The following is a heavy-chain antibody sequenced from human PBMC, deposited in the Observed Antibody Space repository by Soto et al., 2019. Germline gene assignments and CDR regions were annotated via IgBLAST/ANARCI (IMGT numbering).Heavy chain of an antibody. CDR3: AKERATIFYFDY. V-gene: IGHV3-21*04. J-gene: IGHJ4*02. CDR1: GFIFSSYN. Sequence: PGGSLRLSCAASGFIFSSYNMNWVRQAPGEGLEWISSISSSSDYIFYADSVKGRFTISRDNSKNTLYLQMNSLRAEDTAIYYCAKERATIFYFDYRGQGTLVTVSS. D-gene: IGHD3-3*01. CDR2: ISSSSDYI.